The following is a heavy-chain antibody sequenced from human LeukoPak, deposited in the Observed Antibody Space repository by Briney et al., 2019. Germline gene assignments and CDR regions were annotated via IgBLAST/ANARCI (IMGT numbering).Heavy chain of an antibody. Sequence: ASVKVSFKASGYTFTSYGISWVRQAPGQGLEGMGWISAYNGNTNYAQKLQGRVTMTTDTSTSTAYRELRSLRSDDTAVYCCARDVPYRSGYDPFDYWGQGTLVTVSS. V-gene: IGHV1-18*01. CDR3: ARDVPYRSGYDPFDY. CDR2: ISAYNGNT. CDR1: GYTFTSYG. D-gene: IGHD6-19*01. J-gene: IGHJ4*02.